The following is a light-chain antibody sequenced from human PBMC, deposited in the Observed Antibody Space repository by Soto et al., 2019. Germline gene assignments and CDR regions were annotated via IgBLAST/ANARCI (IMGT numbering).Light chain of an antibody. CDR3: QQYSSLPWT. Sequence: DIQMTQSPSTLSASVGDRVTISCRASQSISTYLAWYQQEPGKAPKLLLFEASSLKSGVPSRFSGSGSATEFTLTISNLQPDDFATYYCQQYSSLPWTFGHGSKVEVK. V-gene: IGKV1-5*03. J-gene: IGKJ1*01. CDR2: EAS. CDR1: QSISTY.